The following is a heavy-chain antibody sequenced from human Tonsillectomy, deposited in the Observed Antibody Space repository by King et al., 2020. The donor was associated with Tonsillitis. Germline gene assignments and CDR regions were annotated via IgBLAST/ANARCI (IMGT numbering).Heavy chain of an antibody. D-gene: IGHD7-27*01. J-gene: IGHJ4*02. CDR3: AIDLTGARDY. Sequence: VQLVESGGGSVQPGGSLRLSCEVSGFTFSTSWMHWVRQGPGKGLMWVSRIDPYGTGVTYADSVRGRFTISRDNAKNSLYLQMSSLRVEDTAVYYCAIDLTGARDYWGQGSLVTVSS. CDR1: GFTFSTSW. CDR2: IDPYGTGV. V-gene: IGHV3-74*01.